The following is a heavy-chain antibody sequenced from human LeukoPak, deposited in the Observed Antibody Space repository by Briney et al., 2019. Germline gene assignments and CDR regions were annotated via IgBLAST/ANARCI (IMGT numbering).Heavy chain of an antibody. J-gene: IGHJ4*02. CDR2: IYPGDSDT. CDR1: GSSFTSYW. Sequence: GEPLQTSSKCSGSSFTSYWIAWLGHLPGKDLGGLAIIYPGDSDTRYSQSFQGQVTISADKSLSTAYLQWSSLKASDTAMYYCARGSGSYHTAYMNWGQGSPVTVSS. D-gene: IGHD1-26*01. V-gene: IGHV5-51*01. CDR3: ARGSGSYHTAYMN.